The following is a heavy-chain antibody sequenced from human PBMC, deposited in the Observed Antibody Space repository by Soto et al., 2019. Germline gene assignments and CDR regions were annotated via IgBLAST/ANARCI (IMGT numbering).Heavy chain of an antibody. Sequence: EASVKVSCKASGYTFNGYGIFWVRQAPGQRLECMGWINAGNGDTKYSQEFQGRVTISRDTSASTAYMELSSLTFEDTAVYYCARGGSGWPFDYWGQATLVTVSS. D-gene: IGHD6-19*01. CDR2: INAGNGDT. V-gene: IGHV1-3*01. CDR1: GYTFNGYG. J-gene: IGHJ4*02. CDR3: ARGGSGWPFDY.